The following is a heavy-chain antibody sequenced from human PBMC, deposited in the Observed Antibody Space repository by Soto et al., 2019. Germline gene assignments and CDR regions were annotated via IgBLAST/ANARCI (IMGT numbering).Heavy chain of an antibody. CDR1: GFTFSSYG. V-gene: IGHV3-48*01. J-gene: IGHJ4*02. CDR3: AKDQNYPEDGGVDGAPASLDY. CDR2: INSGSSTI. Sequence: PGGSLRLSCAASGFTFSSYGMHWVRQAPGKGLEWVSYINSGSSTIYYADSVKGRFTISRDNSKNTLYLQMNSLRAEDTAVYYCAKDQNYPEDGGVDGAPASLDYWGQGTLVTVSS. D-gene: IGHD3-16*01.